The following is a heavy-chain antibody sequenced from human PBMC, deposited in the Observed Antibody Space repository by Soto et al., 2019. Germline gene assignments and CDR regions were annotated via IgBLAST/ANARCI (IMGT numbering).Heavy chain of an antibody. CDR1: GYTFTGYY. J-gene: IGHJ6*02. D-gene: IGHD2-15*01. CDR2: INPNSGGT. CDR3: ARDRTAATHQYYYGVDV. V-gene: IGHV1-2*02. Sequence: ASVKVSCKASGYTFTGYYMHWVRQAPGQGLEWMGWINPNSGGTNYAQKFQGRVTMTRDTSISTAYMELSRLRSDDTAVYYCARDRTAATHQYYYGVDVWGQGTTVTVSS.